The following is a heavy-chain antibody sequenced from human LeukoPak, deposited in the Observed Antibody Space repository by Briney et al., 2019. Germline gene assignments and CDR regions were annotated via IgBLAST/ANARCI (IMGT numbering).Heavy chain of an antibody. CDR1: GGSFSGYY. V-gene: IGHV4-34*01. J-gene: IGHJ5*02. D-gene: IGHD2-2*02. Sequence: SETLSLTCAVDGGSFSGYYWSWIRQPPGKGLEWIGEINHSGSTNYNPSLKSRVTISVDTSKNQFSLKLSSVTATDTAVYYCARGVVVVPAAIHWIDPWGQGTLVTVSS. CDR3: ARGVVVVPAAIHWIDP. CDR2: INHSGST.